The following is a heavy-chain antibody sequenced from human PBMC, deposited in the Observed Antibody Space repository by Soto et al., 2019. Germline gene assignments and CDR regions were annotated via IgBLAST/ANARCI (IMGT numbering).Heavy chain of an antibody. D-gene: IGHD1-26*01. CDR2: MNRGNGNT. CDR1: GYSFTSYD. Sequence: ASVKVSCKASGYSFTSYDINWVRQATGQGLEWMGWMNRGNGNTYYAENFQGRVTFTRDTSAGTAYMQLSSLTSEDTAVYYCARDDSGFSGSHYIDYFNYWGQGALVTVSS. CDR3: ARDDSGFSGSHYIDYFNY. V-gene: IGHV1-8*01. J-gene: IGHJ4*02.